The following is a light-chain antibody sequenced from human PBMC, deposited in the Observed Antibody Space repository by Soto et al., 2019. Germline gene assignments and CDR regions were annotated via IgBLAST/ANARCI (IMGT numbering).Light chain of an antibody. CDR2: END. V-gene: IGLV1-51*02. J-gene: IGLJ3*02. CDR3: ATWDDSLSVLL. CDR1: WSNIGLYS. Sequence: QSMLTQPPSVSAAPGQKVTISCSGGWSNIGLYSVSWYRQLPGTTPKLLIYENDKRPSGIPDRFSGSKSGTSATLGITGLQTGDEADYYCATWDDSLSVLLFGGGTKLTVL.